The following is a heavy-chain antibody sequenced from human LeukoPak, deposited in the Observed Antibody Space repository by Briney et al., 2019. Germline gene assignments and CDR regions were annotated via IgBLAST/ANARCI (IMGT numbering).Heavy chain of an antibody. V-gene: IGHV3-30*04. J-gene: IGHJ4*02. CDR3: ARALLVGASPDY. CDR2: ISYDGSNK. CDR1: GFTFSSYA. Sequence: GGSLRLSCAASGFTFSSYAMHWVRQAPGKGLEWVAVISYDGSNKYYADSVKGRFTISRDNSKNTLYLQMNSLRAEDTAVYYCARALLVGASPDYWGQGTPVTVSS. D-gene: IGHD1-26*01.